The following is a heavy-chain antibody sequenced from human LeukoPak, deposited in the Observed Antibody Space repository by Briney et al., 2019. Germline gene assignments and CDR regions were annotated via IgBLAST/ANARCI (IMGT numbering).Heavy chain of an antibody. CDR1: GFTFSSYE. V-gene: IGHV3-48*03. J-gene: IGHJ4*02. CDR2: ISSSGNTV. D-gene: IGHD2-15*01. CDR3: ARRNSGGWAHYFDY. Sequence: GGPLRLSCAVSGFTFSSYEMNWVRQAPGKGLEWVSYISSSGNTVYYPDSVKGRFTISRDNAKNSLYLQMNSLRAEDTAVYYCARRNSGGWAHYFDYWGQGTLVTVTS.